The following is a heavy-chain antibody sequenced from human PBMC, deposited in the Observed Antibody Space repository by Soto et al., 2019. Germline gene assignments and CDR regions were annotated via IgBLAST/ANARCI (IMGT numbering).Heavy chain of an antibody. CDR3: AGPPELTRIYYYYGMDV. J-gene: IGHJ6*02. CDR2: IIPIFGTA. D-gene: IGHD1-7*01. V-gene: IGHV1-69*12. CDR1: GGTFSSYA. Sequence: QVQLVQSGAEVKKPGSSVKVSCKASGGTFSSYAISWVRQAPGQGLEWMGGIIPIFGTANYAQKFQGRVTITEDESTRTAYMELRSLRSEDTAVYYCAGPPELTRIYYYYGMDVWGQGTTVTVSS.